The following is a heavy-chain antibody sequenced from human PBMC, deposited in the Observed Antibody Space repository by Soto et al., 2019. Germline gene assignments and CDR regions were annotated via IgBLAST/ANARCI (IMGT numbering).Heavy chain of an antibody. CDR1: GFTFSSYG. D-gene: IGHD6-13*01. CDR3: AKDSRGYIPDY. CDR2: ISYDGSNK. J-gene: IGHJ4*02. V-gene: IGHV3-30*18. Sequence: GGSLRLSCAASGFTFSSYGMHWVRQAPGKGLEWVAVISYDGSNKYYADSVKGRFTISRDNSKNTLYLQMNGLRAEDTAVYYCAKDSRGYIPDYWGQGTLVPVSS.